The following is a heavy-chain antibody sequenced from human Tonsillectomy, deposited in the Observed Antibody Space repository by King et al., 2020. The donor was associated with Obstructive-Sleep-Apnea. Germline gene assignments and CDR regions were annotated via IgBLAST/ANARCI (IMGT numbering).Heavy chain of an antibody. CDR3: ARASIAVTMGPGMDPIYFYYGLNV. V-gene: IGHV4-4*07. J-gene: IGHJ6*01. D-gene: IGHD2-21*01. CDR1: GGSISAQY. Sequence: QLQESGPGLVTPSETLSLICTVSGGSISAQYWSWIRQPAGKGLEWVGRIYSSGSSNYNPSLMSRATMAVDTSKNQISLILNSVTAADSGVYYCARASIAVTMGPGMDPIYFYYGLNVWGQGTSVTVSS. CDR2: IYSSGSS.